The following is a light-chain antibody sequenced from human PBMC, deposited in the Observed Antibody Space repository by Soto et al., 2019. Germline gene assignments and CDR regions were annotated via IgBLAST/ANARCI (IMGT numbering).Light chain of an antibody. CDR3: QSYDTRLSGYV. Sequence: QSVLAQSPSVSGAPGQRVTLSCTGSSSNIGAGYDVDWYQQLPGAAPKLLIYDNNNRPSGVPDRFSGSKSGASASLAITGRQAEDEADYYCQSYDTRLSGYVFGSGTKVTVL. CDR2: DNN. CDR1: SSNIGAGYD. J-gene: IGLJ1*01. V-gene: IGLV1-40*01.